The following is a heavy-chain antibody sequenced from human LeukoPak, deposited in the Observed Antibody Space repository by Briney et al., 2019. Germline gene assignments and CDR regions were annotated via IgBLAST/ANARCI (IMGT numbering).Heavy chain of an antibody. Sequence: GGSLRLSCIASGFTFSSYTMSWVRQAPGKGLKWVSTITTGGPNTYYADSVKGRFTVSRDDSKNTLYLQMNSLRAEDTAVYYCAKDGGLWVSAHWGDSWGRGTLVTVSS. J-gene: IGHJ4*02. CDR1: GFTFSSYT. CDR2: ITTGGPNT. CDR3: AKDGGLWVSAHWGDS. D-gene: IGHD7-27*01. V-gene: IGHV3-23*01.